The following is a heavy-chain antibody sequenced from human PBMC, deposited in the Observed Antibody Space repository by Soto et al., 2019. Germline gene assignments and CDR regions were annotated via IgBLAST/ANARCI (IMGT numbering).Heavy chain of an antibody. Sequence: TGGSLRLSCAASGFTFSSYAMSWVRQAPGKGLEWVSAISGSGGSTYYADSVKGRFTISRDNSKNTLYLRMNSLRAEDTAVYYCAKGGNTYYDFWSIDYWGQGASVTVSS. D-gene: IGHD3-3*01. CDR2: ISGSGGST. J-gene: IGHJ4*02. CDR3: AKGGNTYYDFWSIDY. CDR1: GFTFSSYA. V-gene: IGHV3-23*01.